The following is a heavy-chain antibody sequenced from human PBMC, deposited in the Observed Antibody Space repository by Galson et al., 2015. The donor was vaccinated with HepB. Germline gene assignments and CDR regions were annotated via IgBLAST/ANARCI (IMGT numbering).Heavy chain of an antibody. V-gene: IGHV3-23*01. J-gene: IGHJ5*02. D-gene: IGHD2-2*01. CDR1: GFTFISYA. CDR2: ISSSGGST. CDR3: AKSVVPAAALYNWFET. Sequence: SLILSCAAAGFTFISYAMSWVRQAPGQGLEWVSAISSSGGSTYYANSVKGRFTISRDNSKNTLYLQMNSLRAEDTAVYYCAKSVVPAAALYNWFETWGQGTLVTVSS.